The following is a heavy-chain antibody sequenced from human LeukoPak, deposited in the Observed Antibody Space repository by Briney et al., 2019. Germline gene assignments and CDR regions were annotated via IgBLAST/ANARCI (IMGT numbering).Heavy chain of an antibody. J-gene: IGHJ4*02. CDR2: INPNSGGT. CDR1: GYTFTGYY. Sequence: ASVKVSCKASGYTFTGYYMHWVRQAPGQGLEWMGWINPNSGGTNYAQKFQGRVTMTRDTSISTAYMELSRLRSDDTAVYYCARGQLRSSWAGNDYWGQGTLVTVYS. CDR3: ARGQLRSSWAGNDY. D-gene: IGHD6-13*01. V-gene: IGHV1-2*02.